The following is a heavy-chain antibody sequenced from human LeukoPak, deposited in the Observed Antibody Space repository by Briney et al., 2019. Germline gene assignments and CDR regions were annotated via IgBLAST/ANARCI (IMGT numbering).Heavy chain of an antibody. V-gene: IGHV3-23*01. CDR3: ARGRGYLDY. Sequence: GGTLRLSCAASGFTFSSYGMSWVRQAPGKGLEWVSAISGSGGSTYYADSVKGRFTISRDNSKNTLYLQMNSLRAEDTAVYYCARGRGYLDYWGQGTLVTVSS. J-gene: IGHJ4*02. CDR1: GFTFSSYG. CDR2: ISGSGGST. D-gene: IGHD3-10*01.